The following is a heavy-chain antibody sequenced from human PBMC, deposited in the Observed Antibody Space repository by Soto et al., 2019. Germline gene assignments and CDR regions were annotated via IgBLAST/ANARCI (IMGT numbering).Heavy chain of an antibody. D-gene: IGHD1-1*01. Sequence: VQLVQSGTEVKKPGASMKISCKASGFTFTNYYMHWVRQAPGQGLEWMGILNPTDGTTTYAEKFRGRVTMTRDTSTSTVYLELSSLTSEDTAVFYCARAPPNDGWFDPWGQGTLVIVSS. J-gene: IGHJ5*02. V-gene: IGHV1-46*01. CDR1: GFTFTNYY. CDR3: ARAPPNDGWFDP. CDR2: LNPTDGTT.